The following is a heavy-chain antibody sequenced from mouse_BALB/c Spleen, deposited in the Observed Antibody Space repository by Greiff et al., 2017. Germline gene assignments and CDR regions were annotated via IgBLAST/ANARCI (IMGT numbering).Heavy chain of an antibody. CDR3: ARYGYGNYPYWYFDV. CDR2: INPYNDGT. CDR1: GYTFTSYV. D-gene: IGHD2-10*02. Sequence: VQLQQSGPELVKPGASVKMSCKASGYTFTSYVIHWVKQKPGQGLEWIGYINPYNDGTKYNEKFKGKATLTSDKSSSTAYMELSSLTSEDSAVYYCARYGYGNYPYWYFDVWGAGTTVTVSS. J-gene: IGHJ1*01. V-gene: IGHV1-14*01.